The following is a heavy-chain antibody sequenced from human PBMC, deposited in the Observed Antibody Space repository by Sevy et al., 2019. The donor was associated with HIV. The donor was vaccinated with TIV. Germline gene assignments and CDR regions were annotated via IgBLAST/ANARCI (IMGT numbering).Heavy chain of an antibody. D-gene: IGHD6-19*01. Sequence: ASVKVSCKASGYTFTSYGISWVRQAPGQGLEWMGWISAYNGNTNYAQKLQGRVTMTTDTSTSTAYMELRSLRSDDTAVYYCAREEVAGTMGYPNFDSWGQGTLVTVSS. CDR3: AREEVAGTMGYPNFDS. CDR2: ISAYNGNT. V-gene: IGHV1-18*01. J-gene: IGHJ4*02. CDR1: GYTFTSYG.